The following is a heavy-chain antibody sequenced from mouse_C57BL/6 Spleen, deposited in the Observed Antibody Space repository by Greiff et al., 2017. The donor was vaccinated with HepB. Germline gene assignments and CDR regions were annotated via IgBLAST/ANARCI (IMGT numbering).Heavy chain of an antibody. CDR1: GFTFSSYA. J-gene: IGHJ2*01. CDR2: ISDGGSYT. CDR3: ARWYYGSSHYFDY. D-gene: IGHD1-1*01. V-gene: IGHV5-4*01. Sequence: DVQLVESGGGLVKPGGSLKLSCAASGFTFSSYAMSWVRQTPEKRLEWVATISDGGSYTYYPDNVKGRFTISRDNAKNNLYLQMSHLKSEDTAMYYCARWYYGSSHYFDYWGQGTTLTVSS.